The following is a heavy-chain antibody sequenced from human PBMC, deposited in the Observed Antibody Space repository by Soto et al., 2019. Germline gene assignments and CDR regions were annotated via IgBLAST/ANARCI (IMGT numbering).Heavy chain of an antibody. CDR1: GFTFSSYG. V-gene: IGHV3-33*01. CDR2: FWYDGSRE. J-gene: IGHJ4*01. D-gene: IGHD1-26*01. Sequence: QVQLVESGGGVVQPGRSLRLSCAASGFTFSSYGMHWVRKAPGKGLEWVAVFWYDGSREFYADYVKGRFTISRDNSKLYLQMNSLRADDTAVYYCAREQWDRLKPRETRYFDYWGQGTLVSVSS. CDR3: AREQWDRLKPRETRYFDY.